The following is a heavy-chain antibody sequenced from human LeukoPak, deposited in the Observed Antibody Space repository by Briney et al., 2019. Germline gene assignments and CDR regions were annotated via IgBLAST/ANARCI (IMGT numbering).Heavy chain of an antibody. CDR1: GDSVSRSDSY. CDR2: IYYSGRT. Sequence: SETLSLTCTIFGDSVSRSDSYWDWIRQPPGKGLEWIGTIYYSGRTYYSPSLKSRVTLSIDMSNNQFSLILSSVTAADTALHFCARRRYYDSSGYLEWGQGTLVTVSS. CDR3: ARRRYYDSSGYLE. V-gene: IGHV4-39*01. J-gene: IGHJ1*01. D-gene: IGHD3-22*01.